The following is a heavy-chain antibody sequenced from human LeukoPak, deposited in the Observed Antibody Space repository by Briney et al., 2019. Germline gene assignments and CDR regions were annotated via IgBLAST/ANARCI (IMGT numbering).Heavy chain of an antibody. V-gene: IGHV4-59*12. CDR3: ARGPLRRQYYYGSGSYLLKYNWFDP. D-gene: IGHD3-10*01. CDR1: GGSISSYY. J-gene: IGHJ5*02. CDR2: IYYSGGT. Sequence: SETLSLTCTVSGGSISSYYWSCIRQPPGKGLEWIGYIYYSGGTNYNPSLKSRVTISVDTSKNQFSLKLNSVTAADTAVYYCARGPLRRQYYYGSGSYLLKYNWFDPWGQGTLVTVSS.